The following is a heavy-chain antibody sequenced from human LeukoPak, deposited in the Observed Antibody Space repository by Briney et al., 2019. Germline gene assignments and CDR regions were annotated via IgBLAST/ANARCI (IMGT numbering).Heavy chain of an antibody. Sequence: GGSLRLSCAASGFTFSSYSMNWVRQAPGKRLVWVSSISSSSSYIYYADSMKGRFTISRDNAKNSLYLQMNNLRAEDTAVYYCARGADSGYSSDNWNQGTLVTVSS. CDR2: ISSSSSYI. V-gene: IGHV3-21*01. D-gene: IGHD3-9*01. CDR3: ARGADSGYSSDN. J-gene: IGHJ4*02. CDR1: GFTFSSYS.